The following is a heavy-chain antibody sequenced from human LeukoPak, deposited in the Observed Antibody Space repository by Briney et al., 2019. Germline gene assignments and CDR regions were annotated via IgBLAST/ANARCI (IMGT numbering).Heavy chain of an antibody. D-gene: IGHD6-13*01. CDR2: ISYDGSNK. V-gene: IGHV3-30-3*01. J-gene: IGHJ4*02. CDR3: ARDRVEVAAAGVYFYFDY. Sequence: GGSLRLSCAASGFTFSSYAMHWVRQAPGKGLEWVAVISYDGSNKYYADSVKGRFTISRDNSKNTLYLQMNCLRAEDTAVYYCARDRVEVAAAGVYFYFDYWGQGTLVTVSS. CDR1: GFTFSSYA.